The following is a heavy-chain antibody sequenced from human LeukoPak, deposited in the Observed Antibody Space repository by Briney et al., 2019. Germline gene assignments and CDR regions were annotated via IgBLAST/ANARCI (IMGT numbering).Heavy chain of an antibody. CDR3: ARDQFGLQRYIDV. J-gene: IGHJ6*03. D-gene: IGHD4-11*01. V-gene: IGHV3-21*01. CDR2: ISSSSSYI. Sequence: GGSLRLSCAASGFTLSSYSMNWVRQPPGKGLEWVSSISSSSSYIYYADSVKCRFTISRDNARKLLYLQMNSLRADDTAVYYGARDQFGLQRYIDVWGKGTTVTVSS. CDR1: GFTLSSYS.